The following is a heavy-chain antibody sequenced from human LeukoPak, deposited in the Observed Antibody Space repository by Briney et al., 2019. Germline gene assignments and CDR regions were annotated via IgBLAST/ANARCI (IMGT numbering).Heavy chain of an antibody. CDR1: GDSVSSNSAA. V-gene: IGHV6-1*01. CDR2: TYYRSKWYN. D-gene: IGHD3-22*01. J-gene: IGHJ4*02. CDR3: ARSPKKYYYDSSGYYAFDY. Sequence: SQTLSLTCAISGDSVSSNSAAWHWIRQSPSRGLEWLGRTYYRSKWYNDYAVSVKSRITINPDTSKNQFSLQLNSVTPEDTAVYYCARSPKKYYYDSSGYYAFDYWGQGTLVTVSS.